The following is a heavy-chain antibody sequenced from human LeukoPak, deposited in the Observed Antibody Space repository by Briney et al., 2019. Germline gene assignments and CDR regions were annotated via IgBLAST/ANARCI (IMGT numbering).Heavy chain of an antibody. CDR1: GYTFSSFA. Sequence: PGGSLRLSCAASGYTFSSFAMSWVRQAPGKGLEWVSSMSGSGGSTYYADYMKGRFTISRDNSRNTLYLQMNSLRADDTAVYYCAKDHGVAVAGMYYWGQGTLVTVSS. CDR3: AKDHGVAVAGMYY. V-gene: IGHV3-23*01. D-gene: IGHD6-19*01. CDR2: MSGSGGST. J-gene: IGHJ4*02.